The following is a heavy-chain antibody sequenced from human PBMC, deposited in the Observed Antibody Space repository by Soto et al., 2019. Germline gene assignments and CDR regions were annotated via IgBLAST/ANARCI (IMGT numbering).Heavy chain of an antibody. CDR1: GFTFSSYG. J-gene: IGHJ5*02. V-gene: IGHV3-33*01. D-gene: IGHD2-15*01. Sequence: PGGSLRLSCAASGFTFSSYGMHWVRQAPGKGLELVAVILYDGSNKYYAGSVKGRFTINGDNSRHTLCIQMNSLRAEDKAVYYCARDPVAYNWFDPRGQRTPVPVSS. CDR3: ARDPVAYNWFDP. CDR2: ILYDGSNK.